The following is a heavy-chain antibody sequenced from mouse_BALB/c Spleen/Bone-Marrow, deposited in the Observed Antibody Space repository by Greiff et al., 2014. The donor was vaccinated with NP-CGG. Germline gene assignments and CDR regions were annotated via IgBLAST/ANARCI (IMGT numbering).Heavy chain of an antibody. V-gene: IGHV1-5*01. Sequence: VQLQQSGTVLARPGASVKMSCKASGYSFTSYWMHWVKQGPGQGLEWIGAIYPGNSDTSYNQKFKGKAKLTAVTSASTAYMELSSLTNEDSAVYYCTRGAYYDYSYYAMDYWGQGTSVTVSS. CDR1: GYSFTSYW. CDR2: IYPGNSDT. CDR3: TRGAYYDYSYYAMDY. J-gene: IGHJ4*01. D-gene: IGHD2-4*01.